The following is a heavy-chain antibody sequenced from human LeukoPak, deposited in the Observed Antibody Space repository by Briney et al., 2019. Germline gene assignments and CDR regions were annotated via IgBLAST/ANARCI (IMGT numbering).Heavy chain of an antibody. CDR2: ISSSSSYI. J-gene: IGHJ4*02. CDR3: ARADTVVVPAAMYGDYLDY. V-gene: IGHV3-21*01. CDR1: GFTFSSYS. Sequence: PGGSLRLSCAASGFTFSSYSMNWVRQAPGKGLEWVSSISSSSSYIYYADSVKGRFTISRDNAKNSLYLQMNSLRAEDTAVYYCARADTVVVPAAMYGDYLDYWGQGTLVTVSS. D-gene: IGHD2-2*01.